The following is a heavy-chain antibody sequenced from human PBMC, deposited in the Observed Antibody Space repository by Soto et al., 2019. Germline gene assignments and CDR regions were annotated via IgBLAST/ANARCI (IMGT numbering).Heavy chain of an antibody. V-gene: IGHV3-23*01. J-gene: IGHJ6*02. D-gene: IGHD2-8*01. CDR3: ASSGRTSYYSGMDV. CDR2: ISGSGGST. Sequence: EVQLLESGGGLVQPGGSLRLSCAASGFTFSSFAMSWVRQAPGKGLEWVSAISGSGGSTYYADSVKGRFTISRDNSKNTLYLQMNSLRAEDTALYYCASSGRTSYYSGMDVWGQGTTVTVSS. CDR1: GFTFSSFA.